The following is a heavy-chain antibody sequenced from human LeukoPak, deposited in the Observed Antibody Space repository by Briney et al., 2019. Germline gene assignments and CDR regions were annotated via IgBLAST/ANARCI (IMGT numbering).Heavy chain of an antibody. V-gene: IGHV4-59*08. J-gene: IGHJ5*02. CDR3: ARKAAAATEGFDP. CDR1: VGSMSSYY. D-gene: IGHD6-25*01. Sequence: SETLSLTCSVSVGSMSSYYGTWIRQPRGKGVEWIGYIHYSGNTNYSPSLKSRVTISVDTSKNQFSLRLTSVTAADTAVYYCARKAAAATEGFDPWGQGTLVTVSS. CDR2: IHYSGNT.